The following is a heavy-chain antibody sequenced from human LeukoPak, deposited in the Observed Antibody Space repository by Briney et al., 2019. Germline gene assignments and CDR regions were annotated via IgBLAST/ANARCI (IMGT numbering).Heavy chain of an antibody. CDR1: GFTFSSYG. CDR3: AKAGTYYFDSTEDY. V-gene: IGHV3-30*02. CDR2: IRHDGSNK. J-gene: IGHJ4*02. Sequence: GGSLRLSCAASGFTFSSYGMHWVRQAPGKGLEWVAFIRHDGSNKYYADSVKGRTTISRDNSKNTLYLQMNSLRAEDTAAYYCAKAGTYYFDSTEDYWGQGTLVTVSS. D-gene: IGHD3-22*01.